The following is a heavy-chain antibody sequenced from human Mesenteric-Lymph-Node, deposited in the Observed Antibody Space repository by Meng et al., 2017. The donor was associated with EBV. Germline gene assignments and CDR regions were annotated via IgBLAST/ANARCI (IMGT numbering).Heavy chain of an antibody. V-gene: IGHV4-39*01. D-gene: IGHD6-13*01. CDR3: ARPDSSSWIHFDY. CDR1: GGSISSSSYD. Sequence: QPQRQESGPGLVKPSEHLPPPCTVSGGSISSSSYDWGWIRQPPGKGLEWIGSIYYSGSTYYNPSLKSRVTISVDTSKNQFSLKLSSVTAADTAVYYCARPDSSSWIHFDYWGQGTLVTVSS. J-gene: IGHJ4*02. CDR2: IYYSGST.